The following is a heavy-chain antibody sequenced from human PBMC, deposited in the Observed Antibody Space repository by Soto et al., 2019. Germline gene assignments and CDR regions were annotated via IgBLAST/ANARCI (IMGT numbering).Heavy chain of an antibody. D-gene: IGHD3-10*01. CDR2: IGGSGGTK. CDR1: GFSFSSYE. J-gene: IGHJ3*01. V-gene: IGHV3-48*03. Sequence: GGSLRLSCAASGFSFSSYEMNWVRQAPGKGLEWISYIGGSGGTKYSADSAKGRFIISRDNAQNSLYLQMNSLRVEDTAVYYCARDRGGDVGQFLFPDGFDLWGQGTMVTVSS. CDR3: ARDRGGDVGQFLFPDGFDL.